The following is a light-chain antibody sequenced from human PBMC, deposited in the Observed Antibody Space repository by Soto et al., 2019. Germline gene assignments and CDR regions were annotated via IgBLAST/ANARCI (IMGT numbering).Light chain of an antibody. CDR3: GSWDSRLSAYV. J-gene: IGLJ1*01. V-gene: IGLV1-51*01. CDR1: SSNIGGNS. CDR2: DDN. Sequence: QSVLTQPPSVSAAPGQKVTISCSGSSSNIGGNSVSWYQQLPGTAPKLLIYDDNKRPSGIPDRFSGSKSGTSATLGITGFQTGDEADYYCGSWDSRLSAYVFGIGTKLTV.